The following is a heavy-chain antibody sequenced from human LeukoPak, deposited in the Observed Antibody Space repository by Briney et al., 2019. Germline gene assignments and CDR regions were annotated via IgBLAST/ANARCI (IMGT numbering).Heavy chain of an antibody. Sequence: PSVTLSLTCAVYGGSFSGYYWSWIRQPPGKGLEWIGEINHSGSTNYNPSLKSRVTISVDTSKNQFSLKLSSVTAADTAVYYCASRDTAMVVGYWGQGTLVTVSS. CDR3: ASRDTAMVVGY. J-gene: IGHJ4*02. D-gene: IGHD5-18*01. CDR2: INHSGST. V-gene: IGHV4-34*01. CDR1: GGSFSGYY.